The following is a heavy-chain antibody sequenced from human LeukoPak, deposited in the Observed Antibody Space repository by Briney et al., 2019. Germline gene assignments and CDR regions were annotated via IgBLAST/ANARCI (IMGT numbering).Heavy chain of an antibody. CDR2: IYYSGST. CDR1: GGSISSGGYY. J-gene: IGHJ5*02. Sequence: PSETLSLTCTVSGGSISSGGYYWSWIRQHPGKGLEWIGYIYYSGSTYYNPSLKSRVTISVDTSKNQFSLKLSSVTAADTAVYYCARGRFGELFGWFDPWGQGTLVTVSS. CDR3: ARGRFGELFGWFDP. D-gene: IGHD3-10*01. V-gene: IGHV4-31*03.